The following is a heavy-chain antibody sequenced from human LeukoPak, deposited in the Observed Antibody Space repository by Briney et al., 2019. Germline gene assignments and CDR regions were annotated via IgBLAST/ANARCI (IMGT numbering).Heavy chain of an antibody. CDR2: IRGIRGTYST. V-gene: IGHV3-23*01. Sequence: QAGGSLRLSCAASGFTFSNYAMIWVRQAPGKGLEWVSAIRGIRGTYSTEYADSVKDRFTISRDNSKNTLYLQMNSLRAEDTAVYYRAREGVVVTAATSTGYGMDVWGQGTTVTVSS. J-gene: IGHJ6*02. CDR3: AREGVVVTAATSTGYGMDV. D-gene: IGHD2-21*02. CDR1: GFTFSNYA.